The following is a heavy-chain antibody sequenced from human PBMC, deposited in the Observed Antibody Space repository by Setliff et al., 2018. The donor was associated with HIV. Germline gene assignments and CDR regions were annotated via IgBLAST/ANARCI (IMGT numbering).Heavy chain of an antibody. Sequence: SETLSLTCTVSGDSMISKCYFWGWIRQSTVKVLEWIGSIDYSGTTYYNPSLKSRLTISVDTSKNLFSIRVTSVTAADTAIYYCARHVPDYDFWSCSPAHYYYDYMDVWGKGTTVTVSS. J-gene: IGHJ6*04. CDR2: IDYSGTT. CDR1: GDSMISKCYF. V-gene: IGHV4-39*01. CDR3: ARHVPDYDFWSCSPAHYYYDYMDV. D-gene: IGHD3-3*01.